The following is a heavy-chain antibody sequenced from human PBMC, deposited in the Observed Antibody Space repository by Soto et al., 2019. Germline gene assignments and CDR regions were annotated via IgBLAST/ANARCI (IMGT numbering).Heavy chain of an antibody. Sequence: PGGSLRLSCAASGFTFSSYGMHWVRQAPGKGLEWVAVIWYDGSNKYYADSVKGRFTISRDNSKNTLCLQMNSLRAEDTAVHYCARDGFYMVRGVITRWSYFDYWGQGTLVTVSS. CDR2: IWYDGSNK. J-gene: IGHJ4*02. CDR1: GFTFSSYG. D-gene: IGHD3-10*01. CDR3: ARDGFYMVRGVITRWSYFDY. V-gene: IGHV3-33*01.